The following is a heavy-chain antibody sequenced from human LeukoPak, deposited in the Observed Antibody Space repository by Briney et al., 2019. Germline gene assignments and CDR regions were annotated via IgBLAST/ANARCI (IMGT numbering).Heavy chain of an antibody. Sequence: GGSLRLSCAASGFTLSSYAMNWVRQAPGKGLEWVSAISGNGYPYYADSVKGRFTISRDNSKNTLYLQMNSLRAEDTAVYYCARYYSGWYYFDYWGQGTLVTVSS. D-gene: IGHD6-19*01. J-gene: IGHJ4*02. CDR1: GFTLSSYA. CDR2: ISGNGYP. V-gene: IGHV3-23*01. CDR3: ARYYSGWYYFDY.